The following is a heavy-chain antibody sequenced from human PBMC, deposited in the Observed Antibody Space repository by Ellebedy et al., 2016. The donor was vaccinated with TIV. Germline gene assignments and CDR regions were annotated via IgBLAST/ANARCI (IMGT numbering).Heavy chain of an antibody. D-gene: IGHD5-24*01. J-gene: IGHJ4*02. CDR1: GYTLTELS. CDR3: ATGDPGFDY. CDR2: FDPEDGEA. Sequence: AASVKVSCKVSGYTLTELSMHWVRQAPGEGLEWMGGFDPEDGEAIYAQNFQGRVTMTEDTSTDTAYMELRRLRSEDTAVYYCATGDPGFDYWGQGTLVTVSS. V-gene: IGHV1-24*01.